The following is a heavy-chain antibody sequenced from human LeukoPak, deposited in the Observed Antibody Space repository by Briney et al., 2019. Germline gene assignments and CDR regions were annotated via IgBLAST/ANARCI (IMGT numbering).Heavy chain of an antibody. CDR1: GYTFTSYA. J-gene: IGHJ6*03. CDR3: ARRLGGGSGSYFMDYYYYYYMDV. Sequence: ASVKVSCKASGYTFTSYAMHWVRQAPGQRLEWMGWINAGNGNTKYSQEFQGRVTITRDTSASTAYMELSSLRSEDTAVYYCARRLGGGSGSYFMDYYYYYYMDVWGKGTTVTISS. V-gene: IGHV1-3*03. D-gene: IGHD3-10*01. CDR2: INAGNGNT.